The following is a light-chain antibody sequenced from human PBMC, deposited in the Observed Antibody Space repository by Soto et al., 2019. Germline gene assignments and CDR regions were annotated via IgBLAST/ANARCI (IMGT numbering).Light chain of an antibody. CDR2: GAS. Sequence: DIVLTQSPATLSLSPGERATLSCGASQRIDSNYLAWYQQKPGLAPVLLIYGASSRATGIPDRFSGSGSGTDFTLTISRLEPEDSAVYYCQQYGGSPRTFGQGTKVDI. V-gene: IGKV3D-20*01. J-gene: IGKJ1*01. CDR3: QQYGGSPRT. CDR1: QRIDSNY.